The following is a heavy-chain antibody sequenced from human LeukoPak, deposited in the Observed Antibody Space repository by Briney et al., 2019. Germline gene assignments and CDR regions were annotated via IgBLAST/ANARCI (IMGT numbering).Heavy chain of an antibody. CDR1: GGSFSGYY. CDR2: INHSGST. V-gene: IGHV4-34*01. Sequence: SETLSLTCAVYGGSFSGYYWSWIRQPPGKGLEWIGEINHSGSTSYNPSLKSRVTISVDTSKNQFSLKLSSVAAVGAAVYYCARLQSCWGQGTLVTVSS. J-gene: IGHJ4*02. CDR3: ARLQSC. D-gene: IGHD2-15*01.